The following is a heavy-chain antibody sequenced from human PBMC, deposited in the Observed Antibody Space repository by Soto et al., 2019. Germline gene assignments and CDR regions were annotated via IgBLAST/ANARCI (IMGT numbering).Heavy chain of an antibody. CDR2: ISSSSSYI. V-gene: IGHV3-21*01. D-gene: IGHD2-2*01. CDR3: ARDLNWISTSCYDWSKGGMDV. J-gene: IGHJ6*02. Sequence: PGGSLRLSCAASGFTFSSYSMSWVRQAPGKGLEWVSSISSSSSYIYYADSVKGRFTISRDNAKNSLYLQMNSLRAEDTAVYYCARDLNWISTSCYDWSKGGMDVWGQGPTVTVSS. CDR1: GFTFSSYS.